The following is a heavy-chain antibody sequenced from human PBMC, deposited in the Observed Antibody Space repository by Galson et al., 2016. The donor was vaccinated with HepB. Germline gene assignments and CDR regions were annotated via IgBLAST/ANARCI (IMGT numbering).Heavy chain of an antibody. J-gene: IGHJ3*02. Sequence: SLRLSCAASGFTFSNYWMSWVRQAPGEGLEWLVNIKQDGTQKDYVDSVKGRFTISRDNAKNSLYLQTNSLRVEDTAVYYCAREGKGGFDIWGQGTMVTVSS. CDR3: AREGKGGFDI. V-gene: IGHV3-7*01. D-gene: IGHD2-15*01. CDR2: IKQDGTQK. CDR1: GFTFSNYW.